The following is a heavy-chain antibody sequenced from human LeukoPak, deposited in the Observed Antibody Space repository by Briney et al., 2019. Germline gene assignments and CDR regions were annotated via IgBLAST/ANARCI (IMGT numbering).Heavy chain of an antibody. V-gene: IGHV3-66*01. D-gene: IGHD3-3*01. Sequence: GGSLRLSCAASGFTVSTYYMSWVRQPPGKGLECVAAIYTAGTTDHADSVKGRFTISRDISKNTLYLQMNNLRAEDTAVYYCASFFGVAPAFDYWGQGTLVTVSS. CDR3: ASFFGVAPAFDY. CDR2: IYTAGTT. CDR1: GFTVSTYY. J-gene: IGHJ4*02.